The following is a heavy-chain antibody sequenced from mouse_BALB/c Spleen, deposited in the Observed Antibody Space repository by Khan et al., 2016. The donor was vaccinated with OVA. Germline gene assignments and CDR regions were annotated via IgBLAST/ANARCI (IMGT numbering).Heavy chain of an antibody. J-gene: IGHJ4*01. Sequence: QVQLQQSGPGLVAPSQSLSITCTISGFSLTTYGVHWVRQPPGKGLEWLVMIWSDGSTTYNSTLKSRLSISKDNSKSQVFLKMNSLQTYDTAMYYCARQPYYHYYIMDYWGQGTSVTVSS. D-gene: IGHD2-10*01. CDR3: ARQPYYHYYIMDY. V-gene: IGHV2-6-1*01. CDR1: GFSLTTYG. CDR2: IWSDGST.